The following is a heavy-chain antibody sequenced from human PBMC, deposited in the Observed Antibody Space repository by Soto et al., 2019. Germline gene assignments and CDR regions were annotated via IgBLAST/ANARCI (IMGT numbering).Heavy chain of an antibody. CDR2: IIPILGIA. CDR3: ARGGDGYKLTSNWFDP. D-gene: IGHD5-18*01. Sequence: QVQLVQSGAEVKKPGSSVKVSCKASGGTFSSYTISWVRQAPGQGLEWMGRIIPILGIANYAQKFQGRVTITADKSTSTAYMELSSLRSEDTAVYYCARGGDGYKLTSNWFDPWGQGTLVTVSS. CDR1: GGTFSSYT. J-gene: IGHJ5*02. V-gene: IGHV1-69*02.